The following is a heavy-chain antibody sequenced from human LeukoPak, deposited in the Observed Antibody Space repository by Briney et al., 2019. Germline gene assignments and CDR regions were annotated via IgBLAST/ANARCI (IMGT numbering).Heavy chain of an antibody. CDR2: IYYSGST. J-gene: IGHJ4*02. D-gene: IGHD5-18*01. CDR1: GASISSSNYY. V-gene: IGHV4-31*03. CDR3: ARRGYSYGYFDY. Sequence: PSETLSLTCTVSGASISSSNYYWGWIRQHPGKGLEWIGYIYYSGSTYYNPSLKSRVTISVDTSKNQFSLKLSSVTAADTAVYYCARRGYSYGYFDYWGQGTLVTVSS.